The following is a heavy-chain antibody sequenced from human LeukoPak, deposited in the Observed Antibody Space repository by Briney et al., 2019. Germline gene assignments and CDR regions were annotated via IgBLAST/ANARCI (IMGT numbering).Heavy chain of an antibody. CDR2: IYYSGST. CDR3: ARDRSPLSENWFDP. CDR1: GGSISSYY. D-gene: IGHD1-14*01. Sequence: SETLSLTCTVSGGSISSYYWSWIRQPPGKGLEWIGYIYYSGSTNYNPSLKSRVTISVDTSKNQFSLKLSSVTAADTAVYYCARDRSPLSENWFDPWGQGALVTVSS. J-gene: IGHJ5*02. V-gene: IGHV4-59*01.